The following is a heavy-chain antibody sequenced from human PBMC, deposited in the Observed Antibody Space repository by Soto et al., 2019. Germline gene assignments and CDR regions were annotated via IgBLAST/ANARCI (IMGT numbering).Heavy chain of an antibody. Sequence: PGGSLRLSCAASGFTFSGFAMSWVRQAPGKGLEWVSAIRRSGGITFYADSVEGRFTISRDDSKNTLYLQMDSLRVEDTAVYQCVKNRGSGNPFYYDMAVWGQGTTVTVSS. CDR2: IRRSGGIT. V-gene: IGHV3-23*01. J-gene: IGHJ6*02. D-gene: IGHD3-10*01. CDR3: VKNRGSGNPFYYDMAV. CDR1: GFTFSGFA.